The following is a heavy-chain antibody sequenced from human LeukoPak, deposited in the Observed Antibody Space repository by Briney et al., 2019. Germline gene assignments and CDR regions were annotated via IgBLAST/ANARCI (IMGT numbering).Heavy chain of an antibody. CDR3: ARYIAAAGPFFDY. D-gene: IGHD6-13*01. Sequence: PGGSLRLSCAASGFTFSDYYMSWIRQAPGEGLEWVSYISSSSTYTNYADSVKGRFTISRGNAKNSLYLQMNSLRAEDTAVYYCARYIAAAGPFFDYWRQGTLVTVSS. V-gene: IGHV3-11*03. CDR1: GFTFSDYY. J-gene: IGHJ4*02. CDR2: ISSSSTYT.